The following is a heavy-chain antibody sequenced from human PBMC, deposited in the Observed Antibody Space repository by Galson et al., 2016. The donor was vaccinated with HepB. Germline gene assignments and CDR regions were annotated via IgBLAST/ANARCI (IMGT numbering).Heavy chain of an antibody. V-gene: IGHV3-30*18. CDR2: ISNDGSKR. J-gene: IGHJ3*01. Sequence: SLRLSCAASGFTFTNYGMNWLRQAPGKGLEWVAYISNDGSKRCFADSVKGRFTISRDNSKNTLFLHMSSLRAEDTAVYYCAKRDLLWFGDPNAFDVWGQGTMVTISS. CDR1: GFTFTNYG. D-gene: IGHD3-10*01. CDR3: AKRDLLWFGDPNAFDV.